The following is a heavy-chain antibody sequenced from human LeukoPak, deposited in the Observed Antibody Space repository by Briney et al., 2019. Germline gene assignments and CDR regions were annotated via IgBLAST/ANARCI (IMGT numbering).Heavy chain of an antibody. J-gene: IGHJ4*02. CDR2: INPGDSEI. Sequence: GESLKISCKGSGYSFTNYWIAWVRQMPGKGLEWMGVINPGDSEIRYSPSFQGQVTISADKSISTAYLQWSSLAASDTAMYYCARQTRAKDIVVVPAATDYWGQGTLVTVSS. CDR3: ARQTRAKDIVVVPAATDY. D-gene: IGHD2-2*01. V-gene: IGHV5-51*01. CDR1: GYSFTNYW.